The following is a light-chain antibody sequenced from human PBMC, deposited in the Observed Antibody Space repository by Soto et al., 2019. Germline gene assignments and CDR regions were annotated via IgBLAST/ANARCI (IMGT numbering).Light chain of an antibody. CDR1: QSVISS. Sequence: EVVVTQSPALLSVSPGERVTLSCRASQSVISSIAWYQQKLGQAPRLLIYGASTRATGIPARFSGSGSGTEFFLTISSLQSGDFAMYYCQHYNNWLGTFGGGTKVDIK. J-gene: IGKJ4*01. CDR2: GAS. V-gene: IGKV3-15*01. CDR3: QHYNNWLGT.